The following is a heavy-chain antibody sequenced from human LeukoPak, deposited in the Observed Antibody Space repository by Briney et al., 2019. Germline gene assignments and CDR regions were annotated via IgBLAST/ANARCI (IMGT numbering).Heavy chain of an antibody. CDR2: IIPIFGTA. V-gene: IGHV1-69*05. CDR3: ARVSYYDSSGYYYDWFDP. D-gene: IGHD3-22*01. CDR1: GGTFSSYA. J-gene: IGHJ5*02. Sequence: SVKVSCKASGGTFSSYAISWVRQAPGQGLEWMGGIIPIFGTANYAQKFQGRVTITTDESTSTAYMELSSLRSEDTAVYYCARVSYYDSSGYYYDWFDPWGQGTLVTVSS.